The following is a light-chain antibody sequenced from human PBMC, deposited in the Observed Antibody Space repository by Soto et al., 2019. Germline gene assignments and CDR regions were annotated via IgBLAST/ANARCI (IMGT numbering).Light chain of an antibody. J-gene: IGKJ1*01. V-gene: IGKV1-8*01. Sequence: AIRMTQSPSSLSASTGDRVTITCRASQGISSYLAWYQQKPGKAPKLLIYAASTLQSGVPSRFSGSGSGTDFTLTFSSLQPEDFATYFCQQSYSTPPWTFGQGTKVDIK. CDR2: AAS. CDR3: QQSYSTPPWT. CDR1: QGISSY.